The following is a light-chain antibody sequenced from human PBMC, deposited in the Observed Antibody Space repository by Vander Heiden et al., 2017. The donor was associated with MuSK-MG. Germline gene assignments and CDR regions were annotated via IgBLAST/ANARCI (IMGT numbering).Light chain of an antibody. V-gene: IGLV2-14*03. CDR3: SSYATSRRYV. Sequence: QSALTQPASVSGSPGQSITISCTGTNNDVGGYGYVSWYQQHPGKAPKLMMYDVSIRPSGVSDRFSGSKSDNTASLTISGLQPEDEADYYCSSYATSRRYVFGTGTKVTVL. CDR2: DVS. CDR1: NNDVGGYGY. J-gene: IGLJ1*01.